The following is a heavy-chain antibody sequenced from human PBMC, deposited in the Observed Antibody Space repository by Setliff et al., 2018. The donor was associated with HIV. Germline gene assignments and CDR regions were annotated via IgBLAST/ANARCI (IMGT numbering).Heavy chain of an antibody. V-gene: IGHV4-59*08. CDR1: GVSISRHY. J-gene: IGHJ6*03. CDR3: ASIAATGSFFIGYMDV. CDR2: FYYISSWS. Sequence: PSETLSLTCNVSGVSISRHYWTWIRQPPGKGLEWIGSFYYISSWSKYNRSLKSRVTISVDTSKNQFSLKLSSVTAADTAIFYCASIAATGSFFIGYMDVWGKGTTGTVSS. D-gene: IGHD6-13*01.